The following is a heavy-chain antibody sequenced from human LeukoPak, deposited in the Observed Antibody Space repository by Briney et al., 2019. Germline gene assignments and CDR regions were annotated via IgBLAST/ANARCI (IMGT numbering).Heavy chain of an antibody. CDR3: ARIGYSSGWYSLGFDP. D-gene: IGHD6-19*01. V-gene: IGHV1-2*02. J-gene: IGHJ5*02. CDR1: GYTFTGYY. CDR2: INPNSGGT. Sequence: ASVKVSCKASGYTFTGYYMHWVRQAPGQGLEWMGWINPNSGGTNYAQKFQCRVTMTRDTSISTAYMELSRLRSDDTAVYYCARIGYSSGWYSLGFDPWGQGTLVTVSS.